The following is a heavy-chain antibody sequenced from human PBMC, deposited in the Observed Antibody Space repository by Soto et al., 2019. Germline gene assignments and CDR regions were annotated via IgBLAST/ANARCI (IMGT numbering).Heavy chain of an antibody. CDR3: AKDISGSSGWPNHDAFGI. V-gene: IGHV3-23*01. CDR2: ISGSGGST. CDR1: GFTFSSYA. Sequence: VGSLRLSCAASGFTFSSYAMSWVRQAPGKGLEWVSAISGSGGSTYYADSVKGRFTISRDNSKNTLYLQMNSLRAEDTAVYYCAKDISGSSGWPNHDAFGIWGQGTMVTVSS. D-gene: IGHD6-19*01. J-gene: IGHJ3*02.